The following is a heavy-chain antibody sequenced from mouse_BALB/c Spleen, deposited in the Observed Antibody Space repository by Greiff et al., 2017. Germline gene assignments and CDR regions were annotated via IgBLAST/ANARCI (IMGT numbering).Heavy chain of an antibody. CDR2: IYPGNGDT. CDR3: ARSGSYWYFDV. V-gene: IGHV1-12*01. J-gene: IGHJ1*01. Sequence: QVQLQQPGAELVKPGASVKMSCKASGYTFTSYNMHWVKQTPGQGLEWIGAIYPGNGDTSYNQKFKGKATLTADKSSSTAYMQLSSLTSEDSAVYYCARSGSYWYFDVWGAGTTVTVSS. CDR1: GYTFTSYN. D-gene: IGHD1-1*01.